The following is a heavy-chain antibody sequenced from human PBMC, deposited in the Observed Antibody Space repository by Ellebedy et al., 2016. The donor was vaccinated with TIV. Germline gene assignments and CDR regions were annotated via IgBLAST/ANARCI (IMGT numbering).Heavy chain of an antibody. CDR1: GFIFDTYW. Sequence: GESLKISCAASGFIFDTYWMNWVRQAPGRGLEWVSTISGSGGRTHYSDSVKGRFTISRDDSKNTLYLQMNRLKTEDTAVFYCTTQTYYDSSGYRAWYFDLWGRGTLVTVSS. V-gene: IGHV3-23*01. J-gene: IGHJ2*01. CDR2: ISGSGGRT. CDR3: TTQTYYDSSGYRAWYFDL. D-gene: IGHD3-22*01.